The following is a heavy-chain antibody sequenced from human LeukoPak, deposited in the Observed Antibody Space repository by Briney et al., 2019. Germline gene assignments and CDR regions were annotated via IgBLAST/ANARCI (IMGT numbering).Heavy chain of an antibody. Sequence: PGRSLRLSCVGSGFSFSTYGMHWVRQAPGKGLEWVAIISYDGSNKYYADSVKGRFTISRDNSKNTLYLQMNSLRAEDTAVYYCGKNLVMRLAELYYFDYWGQGTLVTVSS. J-gene: IGHJ4*02. V-gene: IGHV3-30*18. D-gene: IGHD3-22*01. CDR2: ISYDGSNK. CDR3: GKNLVMRLAELYYFDY. CDR1: GFSFSTYG.